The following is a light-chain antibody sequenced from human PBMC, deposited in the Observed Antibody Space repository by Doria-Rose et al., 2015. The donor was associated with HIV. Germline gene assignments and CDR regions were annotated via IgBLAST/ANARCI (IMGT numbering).Light chain of an antibody. J-gene: IGLJ2*01. Sequence: CIGSSSDVGAYNYVSWYQQHPGKAPKLMIYEVSNRPSGVSDRFSGSKSGNTASLTISGLQAEDEADYYCQSYDSSLSGSDVVFGGGTRLTVL. CDR1: SSDVGAYNY. CDR3: QSYDSSLSGSDVV. CDR2: EVS. V-gene: IGLV2-14*01.